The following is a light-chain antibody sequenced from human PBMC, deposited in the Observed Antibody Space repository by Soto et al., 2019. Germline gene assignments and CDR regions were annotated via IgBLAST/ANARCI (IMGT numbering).Light chain of an antibody. V-gene: IGKV3-15*01. J-gene: IGKJ3*01. CDR2: HAS. CDR3: QQYSNWPFT. Sequence: EIVMTQSPATLSVSPGERATLSCRASPSVNSNLAWYQQKPGQAPRLLIYHASARHIGIPARFSGSGSGTEFTLTISSLQSEAFEVYYCQQYSNWPFTFGPGTKVDIK. CDR1: PSVNSN.